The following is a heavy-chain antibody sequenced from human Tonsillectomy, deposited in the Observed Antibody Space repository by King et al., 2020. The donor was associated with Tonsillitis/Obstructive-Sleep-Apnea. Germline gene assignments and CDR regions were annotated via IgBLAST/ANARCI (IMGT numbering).Heavy chain of an antibody. D-gene: IGHD3-22*01. V-gene: IGHV2-5*02. Sequence: TLKESGPTLVKPTQTLTLTRTFSGFSLSTGGVAVGWIRQPPGQALEWLALIYWDDDKRYSPSLTSRLTITKDTSKNQVVLAMTNMDPVDTATYYCAHSHPRREVRYNWFDPWGQGTLVTVSS. CDR2: IYWDDDK. CDR1: GFSLSTGGVA. CDR3: AHSHPRREVRYNWFDP. J-gene: IGHJ5*02.